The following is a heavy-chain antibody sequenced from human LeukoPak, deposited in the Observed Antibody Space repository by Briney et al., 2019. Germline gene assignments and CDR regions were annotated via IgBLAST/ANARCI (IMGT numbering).Heavy chain of an antibody. CDR3: AREGQWELSFFDY. CDR2: INPNSGGT. Sequence: ASVKVACKASGYTFTGYYMHWVRQAPGQGLEWMGWINPNSGGTNYAQKFQGRVTMTRDTSISTAYMELSRLRSDDTAVYYCAREGQWELSFFDYWGQGTLVTVSS. D-gene: IGHD1-26*01. V-gene: IGHV1-2*02. CDR1: GYTFTGYY. J-gene: IGHJ4*02.